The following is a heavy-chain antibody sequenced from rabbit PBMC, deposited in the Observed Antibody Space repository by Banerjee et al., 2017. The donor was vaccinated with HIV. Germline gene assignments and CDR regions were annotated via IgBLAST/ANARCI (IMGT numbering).Heavy chain of an antibody. J-gene: IGHJ4*01. D-gene: IGHD2-1*01. Sequence: QSLEESGGGLVKPEGSLTLTCKASGFDLSSSYYMCWVRQAPGKGLEWIACIYAGSSGVTYYANWAKGRFTISKTSSTTVTLQMTSLTAADTATYFCARDPSYDDYVTFNLWGPGTLVTVS. V-gene: IGHV1S40*01. CDR2: IYAGSSGVT. CDR3: ARDPSYDDYVTFNL. CDR1: GFDLSSSYY.